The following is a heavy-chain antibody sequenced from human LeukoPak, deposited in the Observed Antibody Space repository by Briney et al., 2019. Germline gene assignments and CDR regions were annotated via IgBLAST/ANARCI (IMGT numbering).Heavy chain of an antibody. CDR2: INPSGGST. J-gene: IGHJ3*02. CDR3: ARDWGYCSGGSCYRGAFDI. Sequence: GASVKVSCKASGYTFTSYYMHWVRQAPGQGLGWMGIINPSGGSTSYAQKFQGRVSMTRDMSTSTVFMELSSLRSEDTAVYYCARDWGYCSGGSCYRGAFDIWGQGTMVTVSS. D-gene: IGHD2-15*01. V-gene: IGHV1-46*01. CDR1: GYTFTSYY.